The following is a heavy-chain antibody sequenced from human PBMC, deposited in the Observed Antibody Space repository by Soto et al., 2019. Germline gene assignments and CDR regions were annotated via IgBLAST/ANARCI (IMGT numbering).Heavy chain of an antibody. J-gene: IGHJ4*02. CDR3: ARGSSGWYLGGYYFDY. Sequence: QVQLVESGGGVVQPGRSLRLSCAASGFTFSSYAMHWVRQAPGKGLEWVAVISYDGSNKYYADSLKGRFTISRDNSKNTLYLRMNSLRAEDTAVYYCARGSSGWYLGGYYFDYWGQGTLVTVSS. D-gene: IGHD6-19*01. CDR1: GFTFSSYA. V-gene: IGHV3-30-3*01. CDR2: ISYDGSNK.